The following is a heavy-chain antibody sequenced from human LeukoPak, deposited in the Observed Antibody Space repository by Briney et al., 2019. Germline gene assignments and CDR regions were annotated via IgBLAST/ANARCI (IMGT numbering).Heavy chain of an antibody. D-gene: IGHD6-19*01. V-gene: IGHV3-64D*06. J-gene: IGHJ1*01. Sequence: GGSLRLSCSASGFTFSSYAMHWVRQAPGKGLEYVSAISSNGGSTYYADSVKGRFTISRDNSKNTLYLQMSSLRAEDTAVYYYVPRPRGWYQYFQHWGQGTLVTVSS. CDR2: ISSNGGST. CDR1: GFTFSSYA. CDR3: VPRPRGWYQYFQH.